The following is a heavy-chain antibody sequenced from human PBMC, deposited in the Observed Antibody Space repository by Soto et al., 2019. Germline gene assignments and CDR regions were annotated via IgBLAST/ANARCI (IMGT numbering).Heavy chain of an antibody. V-gene: IGHV1-18*01. CDR3: ARGATEYQYYSGYYLFDY. D-gene: IGHD3-22*01. CDR2: ISTYNGNT. Sequence: QVQLVQSGAEVKKPGASVKVSCKVSGYSFITYGVSWVRQAPGQGLDWMGWISTYNGNTKYAERLQGRVTMTTDTTQSTGYRELRRLRSDGKGVYFRARGATEYQYYSGYYLFDYWGQGTLVTVSS. J-gene: IGHJ4*02. CDR1: GYSFITYG.